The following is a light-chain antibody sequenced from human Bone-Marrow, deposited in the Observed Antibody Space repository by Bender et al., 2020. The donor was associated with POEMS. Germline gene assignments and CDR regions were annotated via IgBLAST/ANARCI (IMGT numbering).Light chain of an antibody. CDR1: SSNIGNNY. Sequence: QSVLTQPPSASGTPGQRVTISCSGSSSNIGNNYVYWYQQVPGTAPRLLIYRNNQRPSGVPVRFTGSKSGTSASLAISGLRSEYEADYYCVAWDDTLNGWVFGGGTKLTVL. V-gene: IGLV1-47*01. CDR3: VAWDDTLNGWV. CDR2: RNN. J-gene: IGLJ2*01.